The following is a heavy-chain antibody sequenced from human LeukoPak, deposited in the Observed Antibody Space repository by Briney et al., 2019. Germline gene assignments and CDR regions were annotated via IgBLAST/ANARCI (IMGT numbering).Heavy chain of an antibody. CDR2: LNSDGSST. CDR1: GFTFSSYW. D-gene: IGHD5-24*01. CDR3: AKDREGYGDYYDY. J-gene: IGHJ4*02. V-gene: IGHV3-74*01. Sequence: PGGSLRLSCAASGFTFSSYWMHWVRQAPGKGLVWVSCLNSDGSSTRYADSVRGRFTISRDNAKNTLYLQMNSLRAEDTAAYYCAKDREGYGDYYDYWGQGTLVTVSS.